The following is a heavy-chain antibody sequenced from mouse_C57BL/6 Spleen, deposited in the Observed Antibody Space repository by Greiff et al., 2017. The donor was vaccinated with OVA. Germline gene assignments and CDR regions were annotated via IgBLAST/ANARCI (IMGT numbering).Heavy chain of an antibody. CDR3: ARGGSSYDYAMDY. J-gene: IGHJ4*01. CDR2: INPYNGGT. D-gene: IGHD1-1*01. V-gene: IGHV1-19*01. Sequence: DVQLQESGPVLVKPGASVKMSCKASGYTFTDYYMNWVKQSHGKSLEWIGVINPYNGGTSYNQKFKGKATLTVDKSSSTAYMELNSLTSEDSAVYYCARGGSSYDYAMDYWGQGTSVTVSS. CDR1: GYTFTDYY.